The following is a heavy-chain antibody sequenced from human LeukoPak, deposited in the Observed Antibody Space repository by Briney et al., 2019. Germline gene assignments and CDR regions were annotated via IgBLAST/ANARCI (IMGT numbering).Heavy chain of an antibody. D-gene: IGHD3-10*01. J-gene: IGHJ4*02. V-gene: IGHV3-74*01. Sequence: GGSLRLSCAASGFSFSSYWMHWVRQFPGKGLVWVSRINSDGSTTIYADSVKGRFTISRDNAKNTLFLQMNSLRAEDTAVYYCARGRGSGSSDYWGQGTLVTVSS. CDR3: ARGRGSGSSDY. CDR2: INSDGSTT. CDR1: GFSFSSYW.